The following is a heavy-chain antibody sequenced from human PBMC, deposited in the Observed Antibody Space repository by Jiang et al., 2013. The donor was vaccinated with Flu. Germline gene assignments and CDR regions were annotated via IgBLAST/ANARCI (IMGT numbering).Heavy chain of an antibody. V-gene: IGHV3-74*01. CDR2: INSDGGTT. Sequence: GLVWVSRINSDGGTTSYADSVKGRFTISRDNAKNTLYLQMNSLRAEDTAVYYCAREVEDIVVAGAPDPLYYYYMDVWGQRDHGHRLL. CDR3: AREVEDIVVAGAPDPLYYYYMDV. D-gene: IGHD2-2*01. J-gene: IGHJ6*03.